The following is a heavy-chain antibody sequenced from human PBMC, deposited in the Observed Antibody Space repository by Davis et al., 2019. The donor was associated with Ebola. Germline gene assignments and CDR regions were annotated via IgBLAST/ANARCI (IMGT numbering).Heavy chain of an antibody. CDR1: GYTFTSYA. J-gene: IGHJ4*02. Sequence: ASVKVSCKASGYTFTSYAMHWVRQAPGQRLEWMGWINAGNGNTKYSQKFQGRVTITRDTSASTAYMELSSLRSEDTAVYYCARGVHIVVVPAARGAFFDYWGQGTLVTVSS. CDR3: ARGVHIVVVPAARGAFFDY. CDR2: INAGNGNT. V-gene: IGHV1-3*01. D-gene: IGHD2-2*01.